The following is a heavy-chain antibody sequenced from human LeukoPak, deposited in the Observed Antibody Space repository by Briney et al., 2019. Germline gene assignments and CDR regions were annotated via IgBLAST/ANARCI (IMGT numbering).Heavy chain of an antibody. J-gene: IGHJ5*02. CDR3: ARVVVVPAAIKARSWFDP. CDR2: IYYSGST. V-gene: IGHV4-39*07. CDR1: GGSISSSSYY. Sequence: SETLSLTCTVSGGSISSSSYYWGWIRQPPGKGLEWIGSIYYSGSTYHNPSLKSRVTISVDTSKNQFSLKLSSVTAADTAVYYCARVVVVPAAIKARSWFDPWGQGTLVTVSS. D-gene: IGHD2-2*01.